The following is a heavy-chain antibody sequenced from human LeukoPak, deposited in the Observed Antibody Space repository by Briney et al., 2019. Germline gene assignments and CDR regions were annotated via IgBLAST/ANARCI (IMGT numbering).Heavy chain of an antibody. CDR1: GFTFSSYA. CDR3: AKDETRDGYNLGAADY. D-gene: IGHD5-24*01. V-gene: IGHV3-23*01. CDR2: ISGSGVST. J-gene: IGHJ4*02. Sequence: GGSLRLSCAASGFTFSSYAMSWVRQAPGKGLEWVSAISGSGVSTYYADSVKGRFTISRDNSKNTLYLQMNSLRTEDTAVYYCAKDETRDGYNLGAADYWGQGTLVTVSS.